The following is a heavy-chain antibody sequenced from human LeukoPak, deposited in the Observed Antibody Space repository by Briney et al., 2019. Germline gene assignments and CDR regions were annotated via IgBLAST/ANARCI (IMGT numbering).Heavy chain of an antibody. Sequence: GGSLRLSCAASGFTFSSYSMNWVRQAPGKGLEWVSYISSSSSTIYYADSVKGRFTISRDNAKNSLYLQMNSLRAEDTAVYYCARDATEWELYYFDYWGQGTLVTVSS. V-gene: IGHV3-48*04. CDR1: GFTFSSYS. D-gene: IGHD1-26*01. CDR3: ARDATEWELYYFDY. CDR2: ISSSSSTI. J-gene: IGHJ4*02.